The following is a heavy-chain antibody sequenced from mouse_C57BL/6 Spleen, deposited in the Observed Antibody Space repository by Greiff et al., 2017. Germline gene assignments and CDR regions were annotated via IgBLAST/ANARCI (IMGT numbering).Heavy chain of an antibody. V-gene: IGHV5-6*01. CDR2: ISSGGSYT. Sequence: EVQVVESGGDLVKPGGSLKLSCAASGFTFSSYGMSWVRQTPDKRLEWVATISSGGSYTYYPDSVKGRFTISRDNAKNTLYLQMSSLKSEDTAMYYCARQDDGYDYWGQGTTLPLS. D-gene: IGHD2-3*01. CDR3: ARQDDGYDY. J-gene: IGHJ2*01. CDR1: GFTFSSYG.